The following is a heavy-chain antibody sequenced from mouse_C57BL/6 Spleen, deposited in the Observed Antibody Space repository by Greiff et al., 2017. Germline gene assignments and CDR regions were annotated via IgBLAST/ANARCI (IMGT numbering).Heavy chain of an antibody. CDR3: ARHRYYGNYGAMDY. D-gene: IGHD2-1*01. V-gene: IGHV1-76*01. CDR1: GYTFTDYY. Sequence: QVQLQQSGAELVRPGASVKLSCKASGYTFTDYYINWVKQRPGQGLEWIARIYPGSGNTYYNDKFKGKATLTAERSSSTAYMQLSSLTSEDSAVYFCARHRYYGNYGAMDYWGQGTSVTVSS. J-gene: IGHJ4*01. CDR2: IYPGSGNT.